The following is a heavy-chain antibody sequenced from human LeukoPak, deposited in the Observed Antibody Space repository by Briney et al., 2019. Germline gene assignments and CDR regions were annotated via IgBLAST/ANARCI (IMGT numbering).Heavy chain of an antibody. J-gene: IGHJ6*03. Sequence: GESLKISCKGSGYSFTSYWIGWVRQMPGEGLEWMGIIYPGDSDTRYSPSFQGQVTISADKSISTAYLQWSSLKASDTAMYYCERIKTYYYDSSGYYDRYYMDVWGKGTTVTVSS. CDR1: GYSFTSYW. D-gene: IGHD3-22*01. CDR3: ERIKTYYYDSSGYYDRYYMDV. CDR2: IYPGDSDT. V-gene: IGHV5-51*01.